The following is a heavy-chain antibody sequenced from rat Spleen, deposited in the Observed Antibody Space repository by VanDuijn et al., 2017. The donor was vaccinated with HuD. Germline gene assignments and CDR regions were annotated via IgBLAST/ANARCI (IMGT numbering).Heavy chain of an antibody. CDR3: ARGYTLDY. Sequence: EVQLVESGGGLVQPGRSLKLSCAASGFTFSNYDMAWVRQAPTKGLEWVASISYDGSSTYYRDSVKGRFIISRDNAKSTLYLQMDSLRSEDTAIYYCARGYTLDYWGQGVMVTVSS. CDR2: ISYDGSST. J-gene: IGHJ2*01. V-gene: IGHV5-29*01. D-gene: IGHD1-11*01. CDR1: GFTFSNYD.